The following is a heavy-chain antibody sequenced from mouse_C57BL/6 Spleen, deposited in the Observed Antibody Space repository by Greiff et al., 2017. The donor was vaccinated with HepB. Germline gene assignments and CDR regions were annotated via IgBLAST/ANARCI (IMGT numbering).Heavy chain of an antibody. CDR1: GFNIKDYY. Sequence: EVKLQESGAELVKPGASVKLSCTASGFNIKDYYMHWVKQRTEQGLEWIGRIDPEDGETKYAPKFQGKATITADTSSNTAYLQLSSLTSEDTAVYYCALIYYYGSSGAYWGQGTLVTVSA. J-gene: IGHJ3*01. D-gene: IGHD1-1*01. V-gene: IGHV14-2*01. CDR2: IDPEDGET. CDR3: ALIYYYGSSGAY.